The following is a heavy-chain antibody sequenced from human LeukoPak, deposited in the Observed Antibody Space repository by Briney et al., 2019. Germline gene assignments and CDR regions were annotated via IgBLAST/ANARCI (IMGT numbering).Heavy chain of an antibody. CDR1: GFTFSRFW. CDR3: ARTVAGPWGYFDY. D-gene: IGHD6-19*01. Sequence: GGSLRLSCAASGFTFSRFWMNWVRQAPGRGLEWVANIDQSGGRNNYVDSVKGRFTISRDNAKNSLFLEMSSLRADDTAVYFCARTVAGPWGYFDYWGQGTLVTVSS. CDR2: IDQSGGRN. J-gene: IGHJ4*02. V-gene: IGHV3-7*05.